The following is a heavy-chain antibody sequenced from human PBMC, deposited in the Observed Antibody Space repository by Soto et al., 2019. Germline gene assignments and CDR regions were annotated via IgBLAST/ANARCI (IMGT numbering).Heavy chain of an antibody. Sequence: SETLSLTCTVSGGSISSGPYSWGWIRQPPGKGLEWIGYIYHSGSTYYNPSLKSRVTISVDRSKNQFSLKLSSVTAADTAVYYCARGAPVLFDYWGQGTLVTVSS. V-gene: IGHV4-30-2*01. CDR1: GGSISSGPYS. CDR3: ARGAPVLFDY. J-gene: IGHJ4*02. CDR2: IYHSGST.